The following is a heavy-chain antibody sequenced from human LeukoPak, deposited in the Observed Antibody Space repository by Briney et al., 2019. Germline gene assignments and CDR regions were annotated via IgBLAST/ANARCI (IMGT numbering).Heavy chain of an antibody. Sequence: QAGGSLRLSCAASGFTFSSYEMNWVRRAPGKGLEWVSYISSSGSTIYYADSVKGRFTISRDNAKNSLYLQMNSLRAEDTAVYYCARAPSSGWSKWGQGTLVTVSS. V-gene: IGHV3-48*03. D-gene: IGHD6-19*01. CDR1: GFTFSSYE. CDR2: ISSSGSTI. J-gene: IGHJ4*02. CDR3: ARAPSSGWSK.